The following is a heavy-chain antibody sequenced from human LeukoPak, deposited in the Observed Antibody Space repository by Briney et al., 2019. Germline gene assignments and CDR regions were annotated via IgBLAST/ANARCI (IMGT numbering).Heavy chain of an antibody. V-gene: IGHV1-2*02. CDR1: RYTFTGYY. CDR2: INPNSGGT. J-gene: IGHJ4*02. CDR3: ARNLHYYDSSGSKGNY. D-gene: IGHD3-22*01. Sequence: ASVKVSCKASRYTFTGYYMHWVRQAPGQGLEWMGWINPNSGGTNYAQKFQGRVTMTRDTSISTAYMELSRLRSDDTAVYYCARNLHYYDSSGSKGNYWGQGTLVTVSS.